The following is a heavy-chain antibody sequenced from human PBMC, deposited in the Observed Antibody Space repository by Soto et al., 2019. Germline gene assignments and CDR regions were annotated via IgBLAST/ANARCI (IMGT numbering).Heavy chain of an antibody. CDR2: IYYSGST. V-gene: IGHV4-31*03. CDR3: ARGSVVAATLFDY. Sequence: QVQLQESGPGLVKPSQTLSLTCTVSGGSISSGGYYWSWIRQHPGKCLEWIGYIYYSGSTYYNPSLKSRVTISVDTSKNQFSLKLSSVTAADTAVYYCARGSVVAATLFDYWGQGTLVTVSS. J-gene: IGHJ4*02. D-gene: IGHD2-15*01. CDR1: GGSISSGGYY.